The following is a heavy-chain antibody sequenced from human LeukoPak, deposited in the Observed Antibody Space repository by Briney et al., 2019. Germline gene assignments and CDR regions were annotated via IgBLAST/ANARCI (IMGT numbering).Heavy chain of an antibody. Sequence: ASVKVPCKVSGYTLTELSMHWVRQAPGKGLEWMGGFDPEDGETIYAQKFQGRVTMTEDTSTDTAYMELSSLRSEDTAVYYCATFLRFGELKGPDYWGQGTLVTVSS. D-gene: IGHD3-16*01. J-gene: IGHJ4*02. CDR3: ATFLRFGELKGPDY. CDR2: FDPEDGET. CDR1: GYTLTELS. V-gene: IGHV1-24*01.